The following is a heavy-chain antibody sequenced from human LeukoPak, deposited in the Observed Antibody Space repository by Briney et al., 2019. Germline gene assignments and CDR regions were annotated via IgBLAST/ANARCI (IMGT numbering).Heavy chain of an antibody. Sequence: SETLSLTCTVFGGSITSGGYYWSWIRQHPGKGLEWIGFIYSSGSTYYNPSLKSRVSISIDTSKNQFSLNLNSVTAADTAVYFCARETLEGKFDPWGQGTLVTVSS. CDR1: GGSITSGGYY. D-gene: IGHD1-1*01. V-gene: IGHV4-31*03. CDR3: ARETLEGKFDP. CDR2: IYSSGST. J-gene: IGHJ5*02.